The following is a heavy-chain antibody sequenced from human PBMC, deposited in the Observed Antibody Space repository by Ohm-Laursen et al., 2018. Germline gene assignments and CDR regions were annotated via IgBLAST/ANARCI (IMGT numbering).Heavy chain of an antibody. CDR3: ARSAYYDPFDY. CDR2: IYYSGST. CDR1: GGSISSSSYY. J-gene: IGHJ4*02. Sequence: SETLSLTCTVSGGSISSSSYYWGWIRQPPGKGLEWIGSIYYSGSTYYNPSLKSRVTISVDTSKNQFSLKLSSVTAADTAIYYCARSAYYDPFDYWGQGTLVTVSS. D-gene: IGHD1-26*01. V-gene: IGHV4-39*07.